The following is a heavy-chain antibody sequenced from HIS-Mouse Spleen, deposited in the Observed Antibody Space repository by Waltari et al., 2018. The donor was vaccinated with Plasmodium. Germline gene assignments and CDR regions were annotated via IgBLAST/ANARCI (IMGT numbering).Heavy chain of an antibody. J-gene: IGHJ2*01. CDR1: GGSFSGYY. V-gene: IGHV4-34*01. D-gene: IGHD3-3*01. CDR3: ARVTSSGVYWYFDL. Sequence: QVQLQQWGAGLLKPSETLSLTSAVAGGSFSGYYWTCTRQPPGKGLEWIGEINHCGSTNYNPSLKIRVTISVDTSKNQFSLKLSSVTAADTAVYYCARVTSSGVYWYFDLWGRGTLVTVSS. CDR2: INHCGST.